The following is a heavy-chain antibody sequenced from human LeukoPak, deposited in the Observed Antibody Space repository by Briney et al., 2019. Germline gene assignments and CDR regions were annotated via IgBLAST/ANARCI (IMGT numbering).Heavy chain of an antibody. Sequence: GASVKVSCKASGYTFNSYGISWVRQAPGQGLEWMGWISAYNGNTNYAQKFQGRVTMTTDTSTSTAYMELRSLRSDDTAVYYCARDPKTARSAYWGQGTLVTVSS. J-gene: IGHJ4*02. V-gene: IGHV1-18*01. CDR1: GYTFNSYG. D-gene: IGHD6-6*01. CDR3: ARDPKTARSAY. CDR2: ISAYNGNT.